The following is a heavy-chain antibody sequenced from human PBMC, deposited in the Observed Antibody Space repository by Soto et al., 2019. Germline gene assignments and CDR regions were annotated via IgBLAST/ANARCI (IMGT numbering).Heavy chain of an antibody. CDR2: IFPSDSDT. V-gene: IGHV5-51*01. CDR1: GYRFSSNW. J-gene: IGHJ6*02. CDR3: ASHTSPSDYNDYYYYGMDV. D-gene: IGHD4-17*01. Sequence: GESLKLSCKGSGYRFSSNWIAWVRQMPGKGLEWMGMIFPSDSDTRYSPSFQGQVTISADKSISTAYLQWSGLKASDTAMYYCASHTSPSDYNDYYYYGMDVWGQGTTVTVSS.